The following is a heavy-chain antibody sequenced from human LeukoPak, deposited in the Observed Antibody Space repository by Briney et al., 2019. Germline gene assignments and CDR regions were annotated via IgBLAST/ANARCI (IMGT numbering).Heavy chain of an antibody. CDR2: ITSSSSYI. CDR3: ARSYSSSRGTFDY. D-gene: IGHD6-6*01. CDR1: GFTFSSYS. Sequence: PGGSLRLSCAASGFTFSSYSMNRVRQAPGKGLEWVSSITSSSSYIYYADSVKGRFTISRDNAKNSLYLQMNSLRAEDTAVYYCARSYSSSRGTFDYWGQGTLVTVSS. J-gene: IGHJ4*02. V-gene: IGHV3-21*01.